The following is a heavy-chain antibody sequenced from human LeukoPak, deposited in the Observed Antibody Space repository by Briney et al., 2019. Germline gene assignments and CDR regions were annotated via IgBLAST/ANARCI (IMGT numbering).Heavy chain of an antibody. J-gene: IGHJ4*02. CDR2: IYYSGST. CDR1: GGSISSYY. Sequence: SETLSLTCTVSGGSISSYYWSWIRQPPGKGLEWIGYIYYSGSTNYNPSLKSRVTISVDTSKNQFSLKLSSVTAADTAVYYCARGGIVVVVAATPVYFDYWGQGTLVTVSS. V-gene: IGHV4-59*12. CDR3: ARGGIVVVVAATPVYFDY. D-gene: IGHD2-15*01.